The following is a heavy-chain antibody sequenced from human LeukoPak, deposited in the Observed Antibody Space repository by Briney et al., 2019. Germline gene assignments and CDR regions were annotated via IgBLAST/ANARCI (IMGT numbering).Heavy chain of an antibody. D-gene: IGHD3-3*01. CDR3: AKDTGSPADAITMXDNAFDI. CDR2: MSYDGIFE. Sequence: PGGSLGLSCAASGFTFSDCAIHWVRQAPGKVLECVAIMSYDGIFEYYADAVKGRFTISRDNAKNSLDLQMESLRAENTAVYYYAKDTGSPADAITMXDNAFDI. CDR1: GFTFSDCA. V-gene: IGHV3-30-3*01. J-gene: IGHJ3*02.